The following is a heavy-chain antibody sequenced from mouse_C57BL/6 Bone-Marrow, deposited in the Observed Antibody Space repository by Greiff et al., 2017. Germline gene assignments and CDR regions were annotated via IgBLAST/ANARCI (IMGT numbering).Heavy chain of an antibody. CDR1: GFTFSSYG. J-gene: IGHJ2*01. Sequence: EVQLVESGGDLVKPGGSLKLSCAASGFTFSSYGMSWVRQTPDKRLEWVATISSGGSYTYYPDSVKGRVTISRDNAKNTLYLQMSSLKSEDTAMYYCARQDDDYWYYVDYWGQGTTLTVSS. V-gene: IGHV5-6*01. CDR3: ARQDDDYWYYVDY. D-gene: IGHD2-3*01. CDR2: ISSGGSYT.